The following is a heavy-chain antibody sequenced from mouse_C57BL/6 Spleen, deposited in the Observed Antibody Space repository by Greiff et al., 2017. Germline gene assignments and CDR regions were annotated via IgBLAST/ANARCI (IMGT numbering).Heavy chain of an antibody. V-gene: IGHV5-17*01. Sequence: VQLKESGGGLVKPGGSLKLSCAASGFTFSDYGMHWVRQAPEKGLEWVAYISSGSSTIYYADTVKGRFTISRDNAKNTLFLQMTSLRSEDTAMYYCARGYGSGFDYWGQGTTLTVSS. CDR2: ISSGSSTI. CDR1: GFTFSDYG. CDR3: ARGYGSGFDY. J-gene: IGHJ2*01. D-gene: IGHD1-1*01.